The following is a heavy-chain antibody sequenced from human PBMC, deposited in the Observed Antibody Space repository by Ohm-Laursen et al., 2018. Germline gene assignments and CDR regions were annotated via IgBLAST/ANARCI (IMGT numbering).Heavy chain of an antibody. D-gene: IGHD3-22*01. CDR1: GFSFSTYG. Sequence: SLRLSCAAAGFSFSTYGMHWVRQAPGKGLEWVAMIWSDGSKRHYTDSLKGRFTISRDSPKNTLYLQMNSLRVEDTAVYYCARDYYDASGYVGFDYWGQGTLVTVSS. CDR2: IWSDGSKR. V-gene: IGHV3-33*01. J-gene: IGHJ4*02. CDR3: ARDYYDASGYVGFDY.